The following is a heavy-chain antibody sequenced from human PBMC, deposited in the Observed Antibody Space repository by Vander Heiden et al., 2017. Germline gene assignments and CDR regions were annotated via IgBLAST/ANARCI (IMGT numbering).Heavy chain of an antibody. CDR2: NSGYDRNT. J-gene: IGHJ4*02. CDR1: GYTFRNNG. V-gene: IGHV1-18*04. D-gene: IGHD3-22*01. Sequence: QLHLVQSGDEVTKPGASVTVSCKASGYTFRNNGIRWVRQAPGQGREWMGWNSGYDRNTIYARKVQGRVTMTTDTSTDTAYMEVRSLRSDDTAVYYCARDTSVYYDSTGYQDYWGQGTLVTVSS. CDR3: ARDTSVYYDSTGYQDY.